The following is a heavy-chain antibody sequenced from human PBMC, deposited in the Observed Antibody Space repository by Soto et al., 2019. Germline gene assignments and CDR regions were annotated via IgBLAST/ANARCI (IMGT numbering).Heavy chain of an antibody. CDR1: GGSIISRSHY. CDR3: ARQGGSGDDCYSRATGFDP. D-gene: IGHD2-15*01. Sequence: QLQLQESGPGLVKPSETLSLICTVSGGSIISRSHYWGCIRQPPGKGMEWMGNIQHYGNTDSQPSIKSRVTLSVDTSKNQFSLRLNSVTAADTAVYYCARQGGSGDDCYSRATGFDPWGQGILGTVSS. J-gene: IGHJ5*02. V-gene: IGHV4-39*01. CDR2: IQHYGNT.